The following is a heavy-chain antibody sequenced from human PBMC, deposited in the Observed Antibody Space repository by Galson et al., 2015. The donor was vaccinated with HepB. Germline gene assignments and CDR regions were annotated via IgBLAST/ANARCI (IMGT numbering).Heavy chain of an antibody. V-gene: IGHV1-8*01. CDR2: MNPNSGNT. Sequence: SVKVSCKASGYTFTSYDTNWVRQATGQGLEWMGWMNPNSGNTGYAQKFQGRVTMTRNTSISTAYMELSSLRSEDTAVYYCARDYDILTGYYYYGMDVWGQGTTVTVPS. J-gene: IGHJ6*02. CDR1: GYTFTSYD. CDR3: ARDYDILTGYYYYGMDV. D-gene: IGHD3-9*01.